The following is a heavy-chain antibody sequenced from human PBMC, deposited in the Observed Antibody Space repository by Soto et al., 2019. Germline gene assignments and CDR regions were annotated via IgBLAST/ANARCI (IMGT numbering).Heavy chain of an antibody. Sequence: SETLSLTCAVYGGSFSGYYWTWIRQPPGTGLEWIGEINHSGSTNYNPSLKSRVTISVDTSKNQFSLKLSSVTAADTAVYYCASREDNESRGPYFDYWGKGTLVTVSS. CDR3: ASREDNESRGPYFDY. CDR1: GGSFSGYY. D-gene: IGHD3-22*01. CDR2: INHSGST. V-gene: IGHV4-34*09. J-gene: IGHJ4*02.